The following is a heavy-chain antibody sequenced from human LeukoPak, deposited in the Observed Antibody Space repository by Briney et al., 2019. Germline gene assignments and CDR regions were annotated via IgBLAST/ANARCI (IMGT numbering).Heavy chain of an antibody. CDR1: GFTFTKYW. Sequence: GGALRLSCAASGFTFTKYWMTWVRQAPGKGLEGVANIKQDGSEKFYVDSVKGRFTISRDNAKNSLDLQINSLGAEDTAVYYCARGLDCRSTSCYLDNWGQGTLVTVSS. D-gene: IGHD2-2*01. CDR3: ARGLDCRSTSCYLDN. V-gene: IGHV3-7*01. CDR2: IKQDGSEK. J-gene: IGHJ4*02.